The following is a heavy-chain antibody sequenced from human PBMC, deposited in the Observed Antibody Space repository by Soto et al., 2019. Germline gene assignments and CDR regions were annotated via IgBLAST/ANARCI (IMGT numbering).Heavy chain of an antibody. V-gene: IGHV3-30*03. J-gene: IGHJ4*02. Sequence: LTGTVSGGSISSYYWSLVRQAPGRGLEWVAVISSDGKNRYYADSVKGRFTISRDNSKNTLYLQINSLRTEDTAVYYCASLRFRILGLAKYYFYSWGQGTLVTVSS. CDR3: ASLRFRILGLAKYYFYS. D-gene: IGHD2-21*01. CDR1: GGSISSYY. CDR2: ISSDGKNR.